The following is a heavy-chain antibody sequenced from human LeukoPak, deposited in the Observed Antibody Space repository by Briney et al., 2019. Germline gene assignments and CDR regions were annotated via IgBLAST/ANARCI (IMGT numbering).Heavy chain of an antibody. D-gene: IGHD1-14*01. Sequence: GGSLRLSCAASGFTFSDYWMTWVRQAPGKGLEWVANIKYDGSEKYYVDSVKGRFTISRDNAKNSLYLQMNSLRAEDTAVYYCARALPGEPNYGMDVWGQGTTVTVSS. CDR2: IKYDGSEK. J-gene: IGHJ6*02. CDR1: GFTFSDYW. V-gene: IGHV3-7*01. CDR3: ARALPGEPNYGMDV.